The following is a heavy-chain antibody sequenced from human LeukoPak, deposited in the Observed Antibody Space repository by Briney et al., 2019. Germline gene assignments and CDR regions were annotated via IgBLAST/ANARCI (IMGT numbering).Heavy chain of an antibody. Sequence: SETLSLTCTVSGGSFTTHYWSWIRQPPGKGLEWIGYISYIGSTNYNPSLKSRVTISIDTSKNEVSLMLTSVTAADTAVDYCASDSISMNAFDAWGQGTMVTVSS. V-gene: IGHV4-59*11. CDR1: GGSFTTHY. J-gene: IGHJ3*01. CDR2: ISYIGST. D-gene: IGHD3-22*01. CDR3: ASDSISMNAFDA.